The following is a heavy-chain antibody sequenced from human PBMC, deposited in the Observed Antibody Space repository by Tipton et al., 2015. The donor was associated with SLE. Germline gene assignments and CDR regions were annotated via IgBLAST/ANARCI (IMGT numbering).Heavy chain of an antibody. CDR2: IYYNGGT. D-gene: IGHD1-26*01. CDR3: ARDKGGTYWGVLDI. J-gene: IGHJ3*02. V-gene: IGHV4-39*07. CDR1: GASISSSDYS. Sequence: LRLSCNVSGASISSSDYSWGWMRQPPGEGLEWIGTIYYNGGTHSNPSLKSRVSISVDTSKNQLSLKLISVTAADTAVYYCARDKGGTYWGVLDIWGQGTMVTVSS.